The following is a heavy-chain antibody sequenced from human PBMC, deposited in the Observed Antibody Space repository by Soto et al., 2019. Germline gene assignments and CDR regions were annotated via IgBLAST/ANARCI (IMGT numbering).Heavy chain of an antibody. D-gene: IGHD3-22*01. J-gene: IGHJ6*02. CDR3: ARADSSGYYYYYYYGMDV. V-gene: IGHV1-69*01. CDR2: IIPIFGTA. CDR1: GGTFSSYA. Sequence: QVQLVQSGAEVKKPGSSVRVSCKASGGTFSSYAISWVRQAPGQGLEWMGGIIPIFGTANYAQKFQGRVTITADESTSTAYMELSSLRSEDTPVYYCARADSSGYYYYYYYGMDVWGQGTTVTVSS.